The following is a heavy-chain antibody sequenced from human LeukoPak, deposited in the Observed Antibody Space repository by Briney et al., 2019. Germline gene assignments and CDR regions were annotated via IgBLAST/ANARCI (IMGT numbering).Heavy chain of an antibody. Sequence: NPSETLSLTCTVSGGSISSSSYYWGWIRQPPGKGLEWIGSIYYSGSTYYNPSLKSRVTISVDTSKNQFSLKLSSVTAADTAVYYCARSDYDSSGYYFDYWGQGTLVTVSS. CDR1: GGSISSSSYY. V-gene: IGHV4-39*07. J-gene: IGHJ4*02. CDR2: IYYSGST. CDR3: ARSDYDSSGYYFDY. D-gene: IGHD3-22*01.